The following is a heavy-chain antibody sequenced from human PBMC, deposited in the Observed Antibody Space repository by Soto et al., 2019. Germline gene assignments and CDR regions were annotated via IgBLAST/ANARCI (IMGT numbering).Heavy chain of an antibody. J-gene: IGHJ5*02. CDR3: ARVILPTLWEWSGWFDP. Sequence: ASVKVSCKASGYTFTSYYMHWVRQAPGQGLEWMGIINPSGGSTSYAQKFQGRVTMTRDTSTSTVYMELSSLRSEDTAVYYCARVILPTLWEWSGWFDPWGQGTLVTVSS. V-gene: IGHV1-46*01. D-gene: IGHD3-3*01. CDR2: INPSGGST. CDR1: GYTFTSYY.